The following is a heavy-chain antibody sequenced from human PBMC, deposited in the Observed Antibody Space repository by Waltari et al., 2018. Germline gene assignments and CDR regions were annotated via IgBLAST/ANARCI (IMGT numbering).Heavy chain of an antibody. Sequence: QVQLVQSGAEVKKPGSSVQVSCKASGGTCSSYAIGGCGEAPGQGLEWMGRIIPIFGTANYAQKFQGRVTITADKSTSTAYMELSSLRSEDTAVYYCARSMVVTPVWYFDLWGRGTLVTVSS. J-gene: IGHJ2*01. CDR2: IIPIFGTA. CDR1: GGTCSSYA. CDR3: ARSMVVTPVWYFDL. D-gene: IGHD2-21*02. V-gene: IGHV1-69*08.